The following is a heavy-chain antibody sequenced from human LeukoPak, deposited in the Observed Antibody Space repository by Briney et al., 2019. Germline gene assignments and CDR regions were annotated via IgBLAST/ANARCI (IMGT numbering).Heavy chain of an antibody. V-gene: IGHV1-69*13. CDR2: IIPIFGTA. D-gene: IGHD3-22*01. CDR1: GGTFSSYA. Sequence: VKVSCKASGGTFSSYAISWVRQAPGQGLEWMGGIIPIFGTANYAQKFQGRVTITADESTSTAYMELSSLRSEDTAVYYCARGFATYYYDSSGYYFGFFYWGQGTLVTVSS. J-gene: IGHJ4*02. CDR3: ARGFATYYYDSSGYYFGFFY.